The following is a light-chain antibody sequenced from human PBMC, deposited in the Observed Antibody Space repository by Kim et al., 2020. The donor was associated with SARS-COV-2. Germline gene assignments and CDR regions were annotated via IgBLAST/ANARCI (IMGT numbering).Light chain of an antibody. CDR1: SCNIGAGYD. Sequence: QSVLTQPASMSGAPGQRVTISCSGSSCNIGAGYDVPWYQQLPGTAPKLLIFGDSNRPSGVPARFSGSKSGTTASLAITGLQSEDEADYYCHSYDSSLSGSEVFGTGTKVTVL. CDR2: GDS. J-gene: IGLJ1*01. V-gene: IGLV1-40*01. CDR3: HSYDSSLSGSEV.